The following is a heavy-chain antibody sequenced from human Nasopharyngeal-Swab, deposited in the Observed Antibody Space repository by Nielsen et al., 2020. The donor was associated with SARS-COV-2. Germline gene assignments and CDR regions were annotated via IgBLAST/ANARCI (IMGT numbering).Heavy chain of an antibody. J-gene: IGHJ3*02. CDR2: IIPIFGTA. V-gene: IGHV1-69*13. D-gene: IGHD1-26*01. Sequence: SVKVSCKASGGTFSSYAISWVRQPPGQGLEWMGGIIPIFGTANYAQKFQGRVTITADESTSTAYMELSSLRSEDTAVYYCAREGPGATLPQAAFDIWGQGTMVTVSS. CDR3: AREGPGATLPQAAFDI. CDR1: GGTFSSYA.